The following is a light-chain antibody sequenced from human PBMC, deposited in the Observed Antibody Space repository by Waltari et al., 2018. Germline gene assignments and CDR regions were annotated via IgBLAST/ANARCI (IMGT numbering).Light chain of an antibody. CDR2: DVT. Sequence: QSALTQPASVSGSPGQSLTISCTGLGSGGGASGYVSWHQHHPGKAPQVIIYDVTNRPSGVSARFSASRSANTASLTISGLQPEDEGDYFCSSQTLDGVVLFGGGTKVTVL. CDR1: GSGGGASGY. V-gene: IGLV2-14*03. CDR3: SSQTLDGVVL. J-gene: IGLJ2*01.